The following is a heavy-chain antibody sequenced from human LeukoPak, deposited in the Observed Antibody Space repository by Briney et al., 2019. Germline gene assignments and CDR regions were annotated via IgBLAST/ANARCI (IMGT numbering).Heavy chain of an antibody. Sequence: PSETLSLTCTVSGGSISGYYWSWIRQPPGKGLEYLGYIYYSGSTNYKPSLKSRITTSVDTSKNQFSLKLSSVTAADTAVYYCARGVEGSSSSFDYWGQGTLVIVAS. J-gene: IGHJ4*02. CDR1: GGSISGYY. D-gene: IGHD6-6*01. CDR2: IYYSGST. V-gene: IGHV4-59*01. CDR3: ARGVEGSSSSFDY.